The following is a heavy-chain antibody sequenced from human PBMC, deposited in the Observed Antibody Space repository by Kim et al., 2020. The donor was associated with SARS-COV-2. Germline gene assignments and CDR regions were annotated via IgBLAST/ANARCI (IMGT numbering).Heavy chain of an antibody. J-gene: IGHJ3*02. CDR2: IKQDGSEK. CDR3: ARGFDCSSTSCYSPHAFDI. CDR1: GFTFSSYW. V-gene: IGHV3-7*01. Sequence: GGSLRLSCAASGFTFSSYWVSWVRQAPGKGLEWVANIKQDGSEKYYVDSVKGRFTISRDNAKNSLYLQMNSLRAEDTAVYYCARGFDCSSTSCYSPHAFDIWGQGTMVTVSS. D-gene: IGHD2-2*01.